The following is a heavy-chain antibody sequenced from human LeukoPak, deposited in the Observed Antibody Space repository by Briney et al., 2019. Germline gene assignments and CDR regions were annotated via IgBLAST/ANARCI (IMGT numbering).Heavy chain of an antibody. J-gene: IGHJ4*02. CDR2: INPISGVT. CDR3: ARGRNLDY. V-gene: IGHV1-2*02. Sequence: GSVKVSCKASGYTFTNFYMHWVRQAPGQGLEWMGRINPISGVTNYAQKFQGRVTMTRDTSISTVYMEVSRLRSDDTAVCYCARGRNLDYCGQGTLASVSS. CDR1: GYTFTNFY.